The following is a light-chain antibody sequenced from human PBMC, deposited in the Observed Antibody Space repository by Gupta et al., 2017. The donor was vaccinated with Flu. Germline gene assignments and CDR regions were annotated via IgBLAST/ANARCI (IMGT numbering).Light chain of an antibody. CDR1: QSLVYSDGNTY. CDR2: QVS. CDR3: MQGSRWPWA. V-gene: IGKV2-30*01. Sequence: DVVMTQSPLSLPVTLGEPESISCRSSQSLVYSDGNTYLHWFQQRPGQSPRRLIYQVSHRESGVPDRFSGSGSGTDFILKISRVEAEDFGVYYCMQGSRWPWAFGQGTKVEIK. J-gene: IGKJ1*01.